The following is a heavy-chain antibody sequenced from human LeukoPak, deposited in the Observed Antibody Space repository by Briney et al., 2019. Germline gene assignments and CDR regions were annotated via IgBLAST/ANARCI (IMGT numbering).Heavy chain of an antibody. D-gene: IGHD3-22*01. CDR1: GGTFISYA. CDR2: IIPIFGTA. CDR3: ARVGGPGYYYDSSGYYPN. Sequence: SVKVSCKASGGTFISYAISWVRQAPGQGLEWMGGIIPIFGTANYAQKFQGRVTITADESTSTAYMELSSLRSEDTAVYYCARVGGPGYYYDSSGYYPNWGQGTLVTVSS. J-gene: IGHJ4*02. V-gene: IGHV1-69*13.